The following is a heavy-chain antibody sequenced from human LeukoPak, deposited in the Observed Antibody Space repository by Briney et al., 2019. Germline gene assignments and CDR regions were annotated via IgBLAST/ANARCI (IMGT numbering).Heavy chain of an antibody. Sequence: TTSETLSLTCAVYGGSFSGYYWNWIRQPPGKGLEWIGEINHSGSTNYNPSLKSRVTISVDTSKNQFSLKLSSVTAADTAVYYCARVRIYCSGGSCYSAFDIWGQGTMVTVSS. V-gene: IGHV4-34*01. CDR1: GGSFSGYY. CDR3: ARVRIYCSGGSCYSAFDI. J-gene: IGHJ3*02. D-gene: IGHD2-15*01. CDR2: INHSGST.